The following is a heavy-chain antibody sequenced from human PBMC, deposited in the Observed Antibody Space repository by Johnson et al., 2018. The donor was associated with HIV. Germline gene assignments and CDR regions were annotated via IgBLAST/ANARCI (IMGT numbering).Heavy chain of an antibody. V-gene: IGHV3-66*03. D-gene: IGHD6-6*01. J-gene: IGHJ3*02. Sequence: VQLVESGGGLIQPGGSLRLSCAASGFTVSSNYMSWVRQAPGKGLEWVSVIYSGGSTYYADSVKGRFTISRDNSKNTLYLQMNSLRAEDTAVFYCARVVEAARVPLHDAFDIWGQGTVVTVSS. CDR2: IYSGGST. CDR1: GFTVSSNY. CDR3: ARVVEAARVPLHDAFDI.